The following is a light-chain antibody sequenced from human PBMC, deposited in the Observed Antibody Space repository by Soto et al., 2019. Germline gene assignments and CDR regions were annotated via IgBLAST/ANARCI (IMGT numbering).Light chain of an antibody. CDR2: GNS. CDR3: ATWDDSLNGFYV. J-gene: IGLJ1*01. V-gene: IGLV1-40*01. Sequence: QSVLTQPPSVSGAPGQRVTISCTGSSSNIGAHYDVHWYQQLPGTAPKLLIYGNSNRPSGVPDRFSGSKSGTSASLAITGLQAEDEADYFCATWDDSLNGFYVFGTGTKVTVL. CDR1: SSNIGAHYD.